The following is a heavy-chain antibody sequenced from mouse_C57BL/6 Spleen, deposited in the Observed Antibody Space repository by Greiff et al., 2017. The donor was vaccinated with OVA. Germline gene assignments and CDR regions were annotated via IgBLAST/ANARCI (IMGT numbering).Heavy chain of an antibody. J-gene: IGHJ2*01. CDR2: INPNNGGT. D-gene: IGHD2-5*01. CDR1: GYTFTDYY. Sequence: EVKLQQSGPELVKPGASVKISCKASGYTFTDYYMNWVKQSHGKSLEWIGDINPNNGGTSYNQKFKGKATLTVDKSSSTAYMELRSLTSEDSAVYYCARAYYSNFDYWGQGTTLTVSS. CDR3: ARAYYSNFDY. V-gene: IGHV1-26*01.